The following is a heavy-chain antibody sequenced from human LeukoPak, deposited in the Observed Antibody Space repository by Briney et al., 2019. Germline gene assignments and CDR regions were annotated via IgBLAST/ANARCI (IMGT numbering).Heavy chain of an antibody. Sequence: PSETLSLSCDVYGGSFNGYYWSWIRQPPGKGPEWIGEINHSGSTNYNPSLKSRVTISEDKSRNQFSLRLSSVTAADTAVYYCARVRFDSGSYYFDYWGQGTLVTVSS. V-gene: IGHV4-34*01. J-gene: IGHJ4*02. D-gene: IGHD1-26*01. CDR2: INHSGST. CDR1: GGSFNGYY. CDR3: ARVRFDSGSYYFDY.